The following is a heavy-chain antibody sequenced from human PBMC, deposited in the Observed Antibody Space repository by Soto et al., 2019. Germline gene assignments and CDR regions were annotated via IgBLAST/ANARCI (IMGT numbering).Heavy chain of an antibody. CDR3: ARGEGVGMDV. D-gene: IGHD3-10*01. CDR2: IYYSGRT. J-gene: IGHJ6*02. V-gene: IGHV4-30-4*01. CDR1: GGSISSGDYY. Sequence: QVQLQESGPGLVKPSQTLSLTCTVSGGSISSGDYYWSCIRQPPGKGLEWIGYIYYSGRTYYNPSLKSRVTTSVDTSKNQSSLKLSSVTAADTAVYYCARGEGVGMDVWGQGTTVTVSS.